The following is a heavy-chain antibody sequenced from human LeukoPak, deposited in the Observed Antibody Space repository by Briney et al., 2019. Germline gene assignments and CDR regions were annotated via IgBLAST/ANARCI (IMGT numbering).Heavy chain of an antibody. CDR3: ATDRRLIQGGFDC. D-gene: IGHD5-18*01. V-gene: IGHV4-31*03. J-gene: IGHJ4*02. CDR1: GDSISSSGYY. Sequence: SQTLSLTCTVSGDSISSSGYYWTWIRQHPGKGLEWIGFIYHSGTTYYTPSLKSRVNISVDTSKNQFSLKLSSVTAADTAVYFCATDRRLIQGGFDCWGQGTLVTVSS. CDR2: IYHSGTT.